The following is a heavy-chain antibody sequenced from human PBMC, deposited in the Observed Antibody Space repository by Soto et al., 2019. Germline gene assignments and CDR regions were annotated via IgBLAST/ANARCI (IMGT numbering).Heavy chain of an antibody. V-gene: IGHV4-30-4*01. CDR3: ARDEVTYWYFDL. CDR2: IYYSGST. CDR1: GGSISSGDYY. J-gene: IGHJ2*01. D-gene: IGHD5-18*01. Sequence: QVQLQESGPGLVKPSQTLSLTCTVSGGSISSGDYYWSWIRQPPGKGLEWIGYIYYSGSTYYNPSLKSRXNIXVXMSTNQFSLKLSSVTAADTAVYYCARDEVTYWYFDLWGRGTLVTVSS.